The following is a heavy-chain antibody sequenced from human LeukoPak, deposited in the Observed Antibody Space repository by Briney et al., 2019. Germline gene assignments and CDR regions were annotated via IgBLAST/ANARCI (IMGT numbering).Heavy chain of an antibody. D-gene: IGHD2-21*01. CDR1: GFKFSSYS. CDR2: ISPSGNYM. CDR3: VRDETGGEVYKY. J-gene: IGHJ4*02. V-gene: IGHV3-21*06. Sequence: GGSLRLSCLTSGFKFSSYSMNWVRQAPGKGLEWVSSISPSGNYMHFADSVKGRFTVSRDNAHSTLYLQTSSLQVQDTALYYCVRDETGGEVYKYWGQGTLITVSS.